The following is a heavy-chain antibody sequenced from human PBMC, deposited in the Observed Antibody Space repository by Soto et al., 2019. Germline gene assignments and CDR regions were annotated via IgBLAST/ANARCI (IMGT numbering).Heavy chain of an antibody. V-gene: IGHV1-46*01. J-gene: IGHJ4*02. D-gene: IGHD5-12*01. CDR1: GFTFSTYY. CDR2: INPNGGAT. Sequence: ASVKVSCKASGFTFSTYYIHWVRQAPGQGLEWVGIINPNGGATTNAQKFQGRVTMTRDTSTSTVYMEMSSLRAEDTAMYYCARDQSAGGYVIFDYWGQGTLDTVSS. CDR3: ARDQSAGGYVIFDY.